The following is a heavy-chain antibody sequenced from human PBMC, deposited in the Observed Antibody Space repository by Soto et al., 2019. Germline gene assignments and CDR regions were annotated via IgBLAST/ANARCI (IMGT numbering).Heavy chain of an antibody. J-gene: IGHJ6*04. V-gene: IGHV3-7*01. Sequence: ESGGGLVQPGGSLRLSCAASGFTFTSYWMTWVRQAPGRGLERVANINKDGSEKSDVDSVKGRFTISRDNAKSSLYLQMNSLRADDTAVYYCVREIASRLWGKGTTVIVSS. CDR2: INKDGSEK. D-gene: IGHD2-21*01. CDR3: VREIASRL. CDR1: GFTFTSYW.